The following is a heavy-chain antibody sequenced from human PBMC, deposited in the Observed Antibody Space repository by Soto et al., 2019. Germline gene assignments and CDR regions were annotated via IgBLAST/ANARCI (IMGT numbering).Heavy chain of an antibody. CDR2: IHPGDSET. D-gene: IGHD2-15*01. CDR3: ARHRGAILATTPSNFYYYPMDV. V-gene: IGHV5-51*01. CDR1: GYNFTSRW. Sequence: EVHLVQSGAEVKKPGESLNISCKGSGYNFTSRWIGWVRQMPGKGLEWMGIIHPGDSETRYSPSFQGQVTISADKSIRTAYLQWSRLKASDTAMYFCARHRGAILATTPSNFYYYPMDVWGQGTTVTVSS. J-gene: IGHJ6*02.